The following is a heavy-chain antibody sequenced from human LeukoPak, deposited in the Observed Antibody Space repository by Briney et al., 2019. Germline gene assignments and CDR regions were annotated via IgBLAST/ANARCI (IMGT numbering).Heavy chain of an antibody. D-gene: IGHD2-2*01. V-gene: IGHV3-21*01. J-gene: IGHJ4*02. Sequence: GGSLRLSCAASGFTFSSYSMNWVRQAPGKGLEWVSSISSSSSYIYYADSVKGRFTISRDNAKNPLYLQMNSLRAEDTAVYYCARDYCSSTSCYASLDYWGQGTLVTVSS. CDR3: ARDYCSSTSCYASLDY. CDR1: GFTFSSYS. CDR2: ISSSSSYI.